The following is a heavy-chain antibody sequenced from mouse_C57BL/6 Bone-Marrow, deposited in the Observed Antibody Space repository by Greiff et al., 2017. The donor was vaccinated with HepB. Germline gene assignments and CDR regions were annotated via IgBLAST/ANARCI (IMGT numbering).Heavy chain of an antibody. CDR1: EYEFPSHD. CDR2: INSDGGST. CDR3: ARHDGYYVGYWYFDV. J-gene: IGHJ1*03. V-gene: IGHV5-2*03. Sequence: EVKLVESGGGLVQPGESLKLSCESNEYEFPSHDMSWVRKTPEKRLELVAAINSDGGSTYYPDTMERRFIISRDNTKKTLYLQMSSLRSEDTALYYCARHDGYYVGYWYFDVWGTGTTVTVSS. D-gene: IGHD2-3*01.